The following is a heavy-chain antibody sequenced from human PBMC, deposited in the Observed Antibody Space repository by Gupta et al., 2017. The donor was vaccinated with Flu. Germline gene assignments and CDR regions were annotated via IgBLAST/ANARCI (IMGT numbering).Heavy chain of an antibody. D-gene: IGHD2-15*01. V-gene: IGHV4-34*01. Sequence: QVQLQQWGAGLLKPSETVSLTCAVYGGTFSGYYWSWIRQPPGKGLEGNGEIKHSGSTNYNPALKSRLIISVDTSKNHFSLKLSSVTAADTAVYYCARHHCSGGSCYGRTNWFDPWGQGTLVTVSS. J-gene: IGHJ5*02. CDR3: ARHHCSGGSCYGRTNWFDP. CDR1: GGTFSGYY. CDR2: IKHSGST.